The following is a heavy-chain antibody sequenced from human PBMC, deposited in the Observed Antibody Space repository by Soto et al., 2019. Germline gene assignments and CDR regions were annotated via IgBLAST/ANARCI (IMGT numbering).Heavy chain of an antibody. D-gene: IGHD2-15*01. Sequence: ASVKVSCKASGYTFTSYGISWVRQAPGQGLEWMGWISANSGGTNYAQKFQGWVTMTRDTSISTAYMELSRLRSDDTAVYYCARIVGYCSGGSCYAYYFDYWGQGTLVTVSS. CDR1: GYTFTSYG. CDR2: ISANSGGT. J-gene: IGHJ4*02. V-gene: IGHV1-2*04. CDR3: ARIVGYCSGGSCYAYYFDY.